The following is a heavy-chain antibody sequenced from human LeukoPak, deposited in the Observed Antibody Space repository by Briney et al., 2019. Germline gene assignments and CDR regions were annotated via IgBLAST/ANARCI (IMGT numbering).Heavy chain of an antibody. Sequence: PGGSLRLSCAASGFTFSDYYMSWIRQAPGKGLEWVSYISSSGSTIYYADSVKGRFTISRDNAKNSLYLQMNSLRAEDTAVYYCARHPSYYGSGGWDTYYFDYWGQGTLVTVSS. CDR2: ISSSGSTI. CDR3: ARHPSYYGSGGWDTYYFDY. V-gene: IGHV3-11*01. J-gene: IGHJ4*02. D-gene: IGHD3-10*01. CDR1: GFTFSDYY.